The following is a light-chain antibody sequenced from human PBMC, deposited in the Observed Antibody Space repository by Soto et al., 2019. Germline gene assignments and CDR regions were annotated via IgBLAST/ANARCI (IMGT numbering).Light chain of an antibody. CDR1: QNINNY. V-gene: IGKV1-33*01. CDR3: QQYENLPT. Sequence: DIQMPQSPSSLSASVGDRVTITCQASQNINNYLNWYQQKPGRAPKLLIYDASNLEAGVPSRFRGSGSGTDFTFTISRLQPENIATYYCQQYENLPTFGQGTRLETK. J-gene: IGKJ5*01. CDR2: DAS.